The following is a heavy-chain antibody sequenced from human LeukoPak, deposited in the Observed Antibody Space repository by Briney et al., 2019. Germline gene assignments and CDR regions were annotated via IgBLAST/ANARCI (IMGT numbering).Heavy chain of an antibody. Sequence: GGPLRLSCAASGFTFSSYAMSWVRQAPGKGLEWVSAISGSGGSTYYADSVKGRFTISRDNSKNTLYLQMNSLRAEDTAVYYCARVTFGDYGDYYFDYWGQGTLVTVSS. D-gene: IGHD4-17*01. CDR1: GFTFSSYA. J-gene: IGHJ4*02. V-gene: IGHV3-23*01. CDR2: ISGSGGST. CDR3: ARVTFGDYGDYYFDY.